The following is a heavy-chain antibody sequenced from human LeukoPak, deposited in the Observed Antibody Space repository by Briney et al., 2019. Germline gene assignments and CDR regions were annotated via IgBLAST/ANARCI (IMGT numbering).Heavy chain of an antibody. Sequence: PGGSLRLSCAASGFTFSSYAMSWVRQAPGEGLEWVSAISGSGGSTYYADSVKGRFTISRDNSKNTLYLQMNSLRAEDTAVYYCAKDGFIVVVPAASGGFDYWGQGTLVTVSS. CDR3: AKDGFIVVVPAASGGFDY. CDR2: ISGSGGST. D-gene: IGHD2-2*01. V-gene: IGHV3-23*01. J-gene: IGHJ4*02. CDR1: GFTFSSYA.